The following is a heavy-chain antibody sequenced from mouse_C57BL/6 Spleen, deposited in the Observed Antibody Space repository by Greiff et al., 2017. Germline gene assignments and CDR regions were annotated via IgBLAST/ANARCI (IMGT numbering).Heavy chain of an antibody. CDR3: ARPLPKRGYAMDD. J-gene: IGHJ4*01. CDR1: CYTFTSYW. Sequence: QVQLQQPGAELVKPGASVKLSCKASCYTFTSYWMHWVKQRPGQGLEWIGMIHPNSGSTNYNEKFKSKATLTVDKSSGTAYMQLSSLTSEDSAVYDCARPLPKRGYAMDDWGQGTSVTVSS. D-gene: IGHD6-1*01. V-gene: IGHV1-64*01. CDR2: IHPNSGST.